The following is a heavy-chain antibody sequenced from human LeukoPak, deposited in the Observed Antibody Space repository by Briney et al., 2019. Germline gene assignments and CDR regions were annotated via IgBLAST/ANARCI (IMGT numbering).Heavy chain of an antibody. V-gene: IGHV2-5*02. D-gene: IGHD3-16*01. CDR2: IYWDDDK. CDR3: AHARGMITFGGVIDY. Sequence: SGPTLVNPTQTLTLTCTFSGCSLSTRGVGVGWIRQPPGKALGWLSLIYWDDDKRYIPSLKSRLTITKDTSKNQVVLTMTTMAPVDTATYYCAHARGMITFGGVIDYRGQGTLVTVSS. J-gene: IGHJ4*02. CDR1: GCSLSTRGVG.